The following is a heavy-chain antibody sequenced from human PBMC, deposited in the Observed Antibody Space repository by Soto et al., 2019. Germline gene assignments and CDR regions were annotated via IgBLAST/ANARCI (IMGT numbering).Heavy chain of an antibody. D-gene: IGHD3-10*01. CDR2: IYYSGST. J-gene: IGHJ5*02. Sequence: PSETLSLTCTVSGGSISSYYWSWIRQPPGKGLEWIGYIYYSGSTNYNPSLKSRVTISVDTSKNQFSLKLSSVTAADTAVYYCARDRGYGSGSRGFDPWGQGTLVTVS. CDR3: ARDRGYGSGSRGFDP. V-gene: IGHV4-59*01. CDR1: GGSISSYY.